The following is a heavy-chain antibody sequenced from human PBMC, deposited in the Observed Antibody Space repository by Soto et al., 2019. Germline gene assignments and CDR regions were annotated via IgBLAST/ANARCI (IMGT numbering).Heavy chain of an antibody. CDR1: GYTFTSYG. D-gene: IGHD3-3*01. Sequence: ASVKVSCKASGYTFTSYGISWVRQAPGQGLEWMGWISAYNGNTNYAQKLQGRVTMTTDTSTSTAYMELRSLRSDDTAVYYCARARILIFGVVPLPPYYYYYMDVWGKGTTVTVSS. CDR3: ARARILIFGVVPLPPYYYYYMDV. J-gene: IGHJ6*03. CDR2: ISAYNGNT. V-gene: IGHV1-18*01.